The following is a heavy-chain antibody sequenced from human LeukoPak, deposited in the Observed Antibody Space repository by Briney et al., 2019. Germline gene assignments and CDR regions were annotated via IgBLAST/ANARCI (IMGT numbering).Heavy chain of an antibody. V-gene: IGHV4-34*01. CDR2: INHSGST. CDR1: GGSFSGYY. D-gene: IGHD3-3*01. CDR3: ARGGGFWSGFNWFDP. Sequence: SETLSLTCAVYGGSFSGYYWSWIRQPPGKGLEWIGEINHSGSTNYNPSLKSRVTISVDTSKTQFSLKLSSVTAADTAVYYCARGGGFWSGFNWFDPWGQGTLVTVSS. J-gene: IGHJ5*02.